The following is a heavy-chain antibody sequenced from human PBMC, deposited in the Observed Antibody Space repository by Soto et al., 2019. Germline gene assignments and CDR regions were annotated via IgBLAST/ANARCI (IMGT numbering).Heavy chain of an antibody. CDR3: ARGDHYYDSRPAYYFDY. D-gene: IGHD3-22*01. CDR1: GGSISSGDYY. V-gene: IGHV4-30-4*01. J-gene: IGHJ4*02. Sequence: QVQLQESGPGLVKPSQTLSLTCTVSGGSISSGDYYWSWIRQPPGKGLEWIGYIYYSGSTYYNPSLKSRVTISVDTSKNQFSLKLSSVTAADTAVYYCARGDHYYDSRPAYYFDYWGQGTLVTVSS. CDR2: IYYSGST.